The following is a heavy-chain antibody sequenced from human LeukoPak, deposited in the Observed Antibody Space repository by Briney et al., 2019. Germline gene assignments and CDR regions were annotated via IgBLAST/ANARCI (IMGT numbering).Heavy chain of an antibody. D-gene: IGHD3-3*01. CDR3: AKDMVLRFLEWSNYFDY. V-gene: IGHV3-23*01. J-gene: IGHJ4*02. CDR2: ISGSGGST. CDR1: GFTFSSYA. Sequence: GSLGLSCAASGFTFSSYAMSWVRQAPGKGLEWVSAISGSGGSTYYADSVKGRFTISRDNSKNTLYLQMNSLRAEDTAVYYCAKDMVLRFLEWSNYFDYWGQGTLVTVSS.